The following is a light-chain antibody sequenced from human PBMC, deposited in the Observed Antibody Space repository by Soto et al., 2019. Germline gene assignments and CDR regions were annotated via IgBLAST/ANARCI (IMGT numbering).Light chain of an antibody. CDR1: QDISKY. Sequence: DIQMTQSPSSLSASVGDRVTITCEASQDISKYLNWYQQKPGKAPKLLIYDASNLETGVPSRFSGSGSGTDFSFTISSLQPEDIATYYCQKYDNVPLTFGGGTMVDIK. CDR3: QKYDNVPLT. V-gene: IGKV1-33*01. J-gene: IGKJ4*01. CDR2: DAS.